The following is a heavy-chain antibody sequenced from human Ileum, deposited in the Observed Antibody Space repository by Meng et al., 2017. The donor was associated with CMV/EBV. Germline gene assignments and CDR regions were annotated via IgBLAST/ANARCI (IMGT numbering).Heavy chain of an antibody. J-gene: IGHJ3*02. CDR1: GDSLSDDSVA. D-gene: IGHD3-16*01. CDR2: TYYRSKWGN. V-gene: IGHV6-1*01. Sequence: QRQRQQPGPGLVKPSQTLTLTCAIAGDSLSDDSVAWNWIRQSPSGGLEWLGRTYYRSKWGNDYAVSVRSRLTINSDTAKNQFSLQLNSVTPEDTAVYYCARDRLWAFDIWGQGTMVTVSS. CDR3: ARDRLWAFDI.